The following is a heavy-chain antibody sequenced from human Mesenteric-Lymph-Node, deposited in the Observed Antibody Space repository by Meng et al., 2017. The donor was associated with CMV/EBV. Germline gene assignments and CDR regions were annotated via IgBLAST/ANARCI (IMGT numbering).Heavy chain of an antibody. D-gene: IGHD3-10*01. V-gene: IGHV1-69*10. J-gene: IGHJ5*02. CDR1: GGTFSSYA. CDR2: IIPFHGIS. Sequence: SVKVSCKASGGTFSSYAVSWVRQAPGQGLEWMGGIIPFHGISNYAQKFQGRVTITADKSTSTAYMELSSLRSEDTAVYYCASGGSMDHGVIIAGYKWFDPWGQGTLVTVSS. CDR3: ASGGSMDHGVIIAGYKWFDP.